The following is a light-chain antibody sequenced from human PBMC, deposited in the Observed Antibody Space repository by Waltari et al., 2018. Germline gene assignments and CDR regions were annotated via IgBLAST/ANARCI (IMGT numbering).Light chain of an antibody. V-gene: IGLV2-23*02. CDR3: CSYAGRGTYV. CDR1: TSDVGSYDL. CDR2: EVF. Sequence: QSALTQPASVSGTPGQSITTSCSGPTSDVGSYDLVSWYQQPPGEAPKPLICEVFKRPPDTSSRFSGAKSGSTASLTISGLQPEDEADYYCCSYAGRGTYVFGSGTKVTVL. J-gene: IGLJ1*01.